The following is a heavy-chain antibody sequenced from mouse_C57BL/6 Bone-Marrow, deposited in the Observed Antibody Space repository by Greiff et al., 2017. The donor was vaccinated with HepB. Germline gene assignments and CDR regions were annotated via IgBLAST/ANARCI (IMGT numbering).Heavy chain of an antibody. V-gene: IGHV1-9*01. Sequence: QVQLQQSGAELMKPGASVKLSCKATGYTFTGYWIEWVKQRPGHGLEWIGEILTGSGSTNYNEKFKGKATFTADTSTNTAYMQISSLTPEESAIYYCARSPLLLQYYFDDWGQGTTLTVSS. CDR3: ARSPLLLQYYFDD. CDR1: GYTFTGYW. CDR2: ILTGSGST. D-gene: IGHD1-1*01. J-gene: IGHJ2*01.